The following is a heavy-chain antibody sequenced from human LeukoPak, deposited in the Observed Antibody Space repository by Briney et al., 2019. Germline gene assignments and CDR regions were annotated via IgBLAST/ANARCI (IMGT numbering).Heavy chain of an antibody. V-gene: IGHV1-24*01. CDR2: FDPEDGET. CDR1: GYTLTELS. J-gene: IGHJ4*02. D-gene: IGHD3-10*01. Sequence: ASVKVSCKVSGYTLTELSMHWVRQAPGKGLEWMGGFDPEDGETIYAQKFQGRVTMTEDTSTDTAYMELSSLRSEDTAVYYCATTPLGLITMVRGNFDYWGLGTLVTVSP. CDR3: ATTPLGLITMVRGNFDY.